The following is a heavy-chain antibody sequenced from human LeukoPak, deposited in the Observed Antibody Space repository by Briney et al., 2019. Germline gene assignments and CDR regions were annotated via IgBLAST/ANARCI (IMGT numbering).Heavy chain of an antibody. CDR3: ARAAGPGYCSSTSCYSLGAFDI. V-gene: IGHV3-21*01. J-gene: IGHJ3*02. Sequence: GGSLRLSCAASGFTFSSYIMNWVRQAPGKGLEWVSSISSSSSYIYYADSVKGRFTISRDNAKNSLYLQMNSLRAEDTAVYYCARAAGPGYCSSTSCYSLGAFDIWGQGTMVTVSS. D-gene: IGHD2-2*01. CDR1: GFTFSSYI. CDR2: ISSSSSYI.